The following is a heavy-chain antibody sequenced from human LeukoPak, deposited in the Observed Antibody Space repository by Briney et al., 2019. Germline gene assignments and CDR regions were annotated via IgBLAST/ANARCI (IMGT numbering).Heavy chain of an antibody. V-gene: IGHV4-34*01. Sequence: PSETLSFTCAVYGGSFSGYYWSWIRQPPGKGLEWIGEINHSGSTNYNPSLKSRVTISVNTSKNQFSLKLSSVTAADTAVYYCARGGGIVVVPAAMGYAFDIWGQGTMVTVSS. CDR3: ARGGGIVVVPAAMGYAFDI. D-gene: IGHD2-2*01. CDR1: GGSFSGYY. J-gene: IGHJ3*02. CDR2: INHSGST.